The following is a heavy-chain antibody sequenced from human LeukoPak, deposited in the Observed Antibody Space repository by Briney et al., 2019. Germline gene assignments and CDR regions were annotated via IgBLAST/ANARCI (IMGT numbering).Heavy chain of an antibody. CDR3: ARDSGVTPGYFDY. J-gene: IGHJ4*02. Sequence: ASETLSLTCTVSGGSISSGGYYWSWIRQHPGKGLEWIGYIYYSGSTYYNPSLKSRVTISVDTSKNQFSLKLSSVTAADTAVYYCARDSGVTPGYFDYWGQGTLVTVSS. CDR1: GGSISSGGYY. D-gene: IGHD4-23*01. CDR2: IYYSGST. V-gene: IGHV4-31*03.